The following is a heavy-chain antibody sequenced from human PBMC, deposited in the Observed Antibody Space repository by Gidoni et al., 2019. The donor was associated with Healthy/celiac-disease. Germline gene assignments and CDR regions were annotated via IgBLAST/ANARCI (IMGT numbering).Heavy chain of an antibody. CDR3: ARESDGGNSGRDAFDI. D-gene: IGHD2-21*02. V-gene: IGHV4-59*01. CDR1: GGSISSYY. J-gene: IGHJ3*02. Sequence: QVQLQESGPGLVKPSETLSLTCTVPGGSISSYYWSWIRQPPGKGLEWIGYIYYSGSTNYNPSLKSRVTISVDTSKNQFSLKLSSVTAADTAVYYCARESDGGNSGRDAFDIWGQGTMVTVSS. CDR2: IYYSGST.